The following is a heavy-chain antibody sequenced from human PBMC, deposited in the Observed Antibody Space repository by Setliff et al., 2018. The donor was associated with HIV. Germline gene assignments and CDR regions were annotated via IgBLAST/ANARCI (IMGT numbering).Heavy chain of an antibody. CDR3: AGHHRG. D-gene: IGHD3-10*01. CDR2: ISSSGFPI. V-gene: IGHV3-48*01. CDR1: GFTFSTYG. J-gene: IGHJ4*02. Sequence: GGSLRLSCEASGFTFSTYGMNWVRHAPGKGLEWVAQISSSGFPIYYADSVRGRFTASRDNGKNSLFLQMNSLRAEDTAVYYCAGHHRGWGQGTPVTSPQ.